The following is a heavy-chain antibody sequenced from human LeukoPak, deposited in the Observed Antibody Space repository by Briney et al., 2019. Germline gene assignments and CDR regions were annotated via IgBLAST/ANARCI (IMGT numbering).Heavy chain of an antibody. CDR2: SYYSGST. J-gene: IGHJ4*02. V-gene: IGHV4-39*01. Sequence: PSETLSLTCTVSGGSISSSSYYWGWIRQPPGKGLEWIGSSYYSGSTYYNPSLKRRVTISVDTSKNQFSLKLSSVSAADTAVYYCARVDFDWLPDYWGQGTLVTVSS. CDR1: GGSISSSSYY. CDR3: ARVDFDWLPDY. D-gene: IGHD3-9*01.